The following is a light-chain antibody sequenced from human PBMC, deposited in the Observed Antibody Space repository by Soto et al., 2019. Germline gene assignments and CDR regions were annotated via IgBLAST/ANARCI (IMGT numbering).Light chain of an antibody. J-gene: IGKJ4*01. CDR3: QQYNNWPLT. Sequence: EIVMTQSPATLSVSPGERATLSYSASQSVSSNLAWYQQKPGQAPRLLIYGASTRATGISARFSGSGSGREFTLTISSLQSEDFAVYYCQQYNNWPLTFGGGTKVEIK. CDR1: QSVSSN. V-gene: IGKV3-15*01. CDR2: GAS.